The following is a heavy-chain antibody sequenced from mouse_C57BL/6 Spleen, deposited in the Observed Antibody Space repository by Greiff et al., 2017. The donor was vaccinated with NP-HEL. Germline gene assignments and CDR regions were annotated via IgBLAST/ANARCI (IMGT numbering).Heavy chain of an antibody. CDR1: GFTFSDYY. D-gene: IGHD2-5*01. Sequence: EVQVVESGGGLVQPGGSLKLSCAASGFTFSDYYMYWVRQTPEKRLEWVAYISNGGGSTYYPDTVKGRFTISRDNAKNTLYLQMSRLKSEDTAMYYCARHADSNYWYFDVWGTGTTVTVSS. J-gene: IGHJ1*03. CDR2: ISNGGGST. V-gene: IGHV5-12*01. CDR3: ARHADSNYWYFDV.